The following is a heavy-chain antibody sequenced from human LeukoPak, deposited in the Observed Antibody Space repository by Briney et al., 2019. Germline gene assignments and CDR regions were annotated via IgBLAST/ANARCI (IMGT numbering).Heavy chain of an antibody. CDR1: GGSFSGYY. CDR3: ARKRKGAYDFDY. J-gene: IGHJ4*02. CDR2: IYTSGST. D-gene: IGHD3-16*01. Sequence: SETLSLTCAVYGGSFSGYYWSWIRQPPGKGLEWIGRIYTSGSTNYNPSLKSRVTMSVDTSNNQFSLKLSSVTAADTAVYYCARKRKGAYDFDYWGQGTLVTVSS. V-gene: IGHV4-59*10.